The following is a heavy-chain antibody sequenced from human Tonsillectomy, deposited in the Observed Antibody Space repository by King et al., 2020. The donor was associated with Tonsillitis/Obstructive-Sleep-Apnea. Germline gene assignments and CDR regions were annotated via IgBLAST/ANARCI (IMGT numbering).Heavy chain of an antibody. D-gene: IGHD1-26*01. CDR2: ISARGGST. V-gene: IGHV3-23*04. J-gene: IGHJ2*01. CDR1: GFTFSSYA. CDR3: AKSPYSGGYYDYVYRYFDL. Sequence: VQLVESGGGLVQPGGSLRLSCAASGFTFSSYAMSWVRQAPGKGLEWVSGISARGGSTYYAGSVKGRFTISRDNSKNTLYLQMISLRAEDTAVYYCAKSPYSGGYYDYVYRYFDLWGRGTLVTVSS.